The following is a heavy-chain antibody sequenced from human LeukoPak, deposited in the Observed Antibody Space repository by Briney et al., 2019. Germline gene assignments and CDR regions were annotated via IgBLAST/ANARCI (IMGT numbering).Heavy chain of an antibody. J-gene: IGHJ6*03. D-gene: IGHD1-26*01. Sequence: SETLSLTCTVSGYSISSGYYWGWIRQPPGKGLEWIGSGSTYYNPSLKSRVTISVDTSKNQFSLKLSSVTAADTAVYYCARLGGSYPYYYYYLDVWGQGTTVTVSS. CDR2: SGST. CDR1: GYSISSGYY. CDR3: ARLGGSYPYYYYYLDV. V-gene: IGHV4-38-2*02.